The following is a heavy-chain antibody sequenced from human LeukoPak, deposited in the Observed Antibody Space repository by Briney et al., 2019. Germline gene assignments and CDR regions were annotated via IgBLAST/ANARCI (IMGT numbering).Heavy chain of an antibody. CDR3: ARDRGGGHMDV. CDR1: GFTFSAYD. CDR2: IDTTGDT. V-gene: IGHV3-13*01. Sequence: GGSLRLSCAASGFTFSAYDMHWVRQATGKGLEWVSAIDTTGDTYYPGSVKGRFTISRENAKNSLYLQMNSLRAGDTAVYYCARDRGGGHMDVWGKGTTVTISS. J-gene: IGHJ6*03. D-gene: IGHD2-15*01.